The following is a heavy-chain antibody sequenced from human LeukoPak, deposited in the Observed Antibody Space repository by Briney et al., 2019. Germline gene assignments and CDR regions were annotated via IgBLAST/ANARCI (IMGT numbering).Heavy chain of an antibody. CDR2: IYTSGST. J-gene: IGHJ4*02. CDR1: GGSISSGSYY. V-gene: IGHV4-61*02. D-gene: IGHD1-7*01. Sequence: NPSQTLSLTCTVSGGSISSGSYYWSWIRQPAGKGLEWIGRIYTSGSTNYNPSLKSRVTISVDTSKNQFSLKLSSVTAADTAVYYCARGLWKLELRDTYYFDYWGQGTLVTVSS. CDR3: ARGLWKLELRDTYYFDY.